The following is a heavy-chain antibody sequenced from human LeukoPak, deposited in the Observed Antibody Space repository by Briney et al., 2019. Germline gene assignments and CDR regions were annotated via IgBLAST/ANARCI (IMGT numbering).Heavy chain of an antibody. CDR1: GYTFTTYP. D-gene: IGHD3-22*01. V-gene: IGHV7-4-1*02. CDR2: IDTNTGSP. CDR3: VGGIDTTGYFNY. Sequence: ASVKVSCKASGYTFTTYPINWVRQAPGQGLEWMGWIDTNTGSPTYAQGLTGRFVSSLDTSVSTAFLQINSLKAEDTALYYCVGGIDTTGYFNYWGQGTLVTVSS. J-gene: IGHJ4*02.